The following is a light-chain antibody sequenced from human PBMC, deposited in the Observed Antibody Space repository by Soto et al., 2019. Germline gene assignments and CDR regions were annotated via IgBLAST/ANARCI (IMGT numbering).Light chain of an antibody. CDR1: SNDVGTYNL. J-gene: IGLJ2*01. CDR2: EGS. CDR3: CSFAVGSTLV. V-gene: IGLV2-23*01. Sequence: QSVLTQPASVSGSPGQSITISCTGTSNDVGTYNLVSWHQHHPGKAPKLIIYEGSKRPSGVSNRFSGSKSGNTASLTISGLQAEDEADYYCCSFAVGSTLVFGGGTQLTVL.